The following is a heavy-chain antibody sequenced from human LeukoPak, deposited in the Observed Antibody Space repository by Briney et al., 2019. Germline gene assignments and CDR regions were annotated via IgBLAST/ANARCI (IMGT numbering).Heavy chain of an antibody. CDR1: GHTFTGYD. V-gene: IGHV1-8*03. J-gene: IGHJ5*02. CDR2: INPNSGNT. Sequence: GASVKVSCKASGHTFTGYDINWVRQATGQGLEWVGWINPNSGNTVYAQKFRGRVTITRSTSISTAYMELSSLRSEDTAVYYCARSQWFGELLYSGWFDPWGQGTLVTVSS. D-gene: IGHD3-10*01. CDR3: ARSQWFGELLYSGWFDP.